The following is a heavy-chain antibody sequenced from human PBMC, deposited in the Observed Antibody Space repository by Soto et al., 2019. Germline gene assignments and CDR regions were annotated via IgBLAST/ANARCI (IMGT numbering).Heavy chain of an antibody. CDR1: GGTFSSYA. CDR3: AREGRRGESGHYDFDI. CDR2: IIPIFGTA. D-gene: IGHD3-16*01. V-gene: IGHV1-69*13. Sequence: SVRVCCKASGGTFSSYAISWVRQAPGQGLEWMGGIIPIFGTANYAQKFQGRVTITADESTSTAYMELSSLRSEDTAVYYCAREGRRGESGHYDFDIWGPMPMGTFSS. J-gene: IGHJ3*02.